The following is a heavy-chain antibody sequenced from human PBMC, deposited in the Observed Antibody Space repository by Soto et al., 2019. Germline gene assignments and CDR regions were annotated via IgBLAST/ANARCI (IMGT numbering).Heavy chain of an antibody. J-gene: IGHJ4*02. CDR3: TRGGPDYEFDY. V-gene: IGHV3-49*04. Sequence: PGGSLRLSCTASGFTFGDYAMSWVRQAPGKGLEWVGFIRSKAYGGTTEYAASVKGRFTISRDDSKSIAYLQMNSLKTEDTAVYYCTRGGPDYEFDYWGQGTLVTVSS. CDR2: IRSKAYGGTT. CDR1: GFTFGDYA. D-gene: IGHD4-17*01.